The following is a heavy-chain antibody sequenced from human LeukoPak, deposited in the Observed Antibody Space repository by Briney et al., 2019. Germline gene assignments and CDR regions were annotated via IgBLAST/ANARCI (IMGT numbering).Heavy chain of an antibody. D-gene: IGHD2-15*01. V-gene: IGHV4-31*03. Sequence: SETLSLTCTVSGVSISSGGYYWSWIRQHPGKGLEWIGYIYYSGSTYYNPSLKSRVTISVDTSKNQFSLKLSSVTAADTAMYYCARAASAYYSYGLDVWGQGTTVTVSS. CDR2: IYYSGST. CDR1: GVSISSGGYY. J-gene: IGHJ6*02. CDR3: ARAASAYYSYGLDV.